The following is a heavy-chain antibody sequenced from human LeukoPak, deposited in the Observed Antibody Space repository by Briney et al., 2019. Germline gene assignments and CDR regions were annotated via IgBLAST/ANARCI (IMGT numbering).Heavy chain of an antibody. D-gene: IGHD3-22*01. Sequence: GGSLRLSCAASGFTFSSYSMNWVRQAPGKGLEWVSYISSSSSTIYYADSVKGRFTISRDNAKNSLYLQMNSLRAEDTAVYYCARDRWNYYDSSGMGNWGQGTQVTVSS. CDR2: ISSSSSTI. CDR3: ARDRWNYYDSSGMGN. J-gene: IGHJ4*02. V-gene: IGHV3-48*01. CDR1: GFTFSSYS.